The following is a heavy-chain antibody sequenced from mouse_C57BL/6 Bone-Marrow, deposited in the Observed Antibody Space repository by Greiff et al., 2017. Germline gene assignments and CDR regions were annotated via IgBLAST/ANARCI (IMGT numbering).Heavy chain of an antibody. CDR1: GYTFTDYE. CDR3: TRQGLLYY. J-gene: IGHJ2*01. V-gene: IGHV1-15*01. D-gene: IGHD2-3*01. CDR2: IDPETGGT. Sequence: QVQLKESGAELVRPGASVTLSCKASGYTFTDYEMHWVKQTPVHGLEWIGAIDPETGGTAYNQKFKGKAILTADKSSSTAYMELRSLTSEDSAVYYCTRQGLLYYWGQGTTLTVSS.